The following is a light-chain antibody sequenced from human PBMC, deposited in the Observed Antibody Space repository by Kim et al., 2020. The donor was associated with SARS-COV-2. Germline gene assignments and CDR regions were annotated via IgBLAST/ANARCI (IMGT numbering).Light chain of an antibody. J-gene: IGLJ1*01. CDR1: NIGSKS. Sequence: PGKTARITCGGNNIGSKSVHWYQQKQGQAPVLVVYDDSDRPSGIPERFSGSNSGNTATLTISRVEAGDEADYYCQVWDSSSDRLYIFGTGTKVTVL. CDR3: QVWDSSSDRLYI. CDR2: DDS. V-gene: IGLV3-21*03.